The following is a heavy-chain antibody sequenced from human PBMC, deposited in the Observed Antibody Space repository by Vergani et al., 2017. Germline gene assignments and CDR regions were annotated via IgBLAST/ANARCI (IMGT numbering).Heavy chain of an antibody. CDR3: EREPYYDMLTGYNN. CDR2: IIPIFGTA. CDR1: GGTFSSYA. D-gene: IGHD3-9*01. Sequence: QVQLVQSGAEVKKPGSSVKVSCKASGGTFSSYAISWVRQAPGQGLEWMGGIIPIFGTANYAQKFQGRVTITADESTSTAYMELSSLRSEETDVYYCEREPYYDMLTGYNNWGQGTLVTGSS. J-gene: IGHJ4*02. V-gene: IGHV1-69*01.